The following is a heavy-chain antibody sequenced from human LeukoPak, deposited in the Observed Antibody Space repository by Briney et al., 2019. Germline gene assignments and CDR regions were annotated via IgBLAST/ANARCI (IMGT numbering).Heavy chain of an antibody. D-gene: IGHD3-10*01. Sequence: GRSLRLSCAASGFTFSSYWMSWVRQAPGKGLEWVANIKQDGSEKYYVDSVKGRFTISRDNAKNSLYLQMNSLRAEDTAVYYCARDLGLGGSGSYYNVDYFDYWGQGTLVTVSS. CDR3: ARDLGLGGSGSYYNVDYFDY. J-gene: IGHJ4*02. V-gene: IGHV3-7*01. CDR2: IKQDGSEK. CDR1: GFTFSSYW.